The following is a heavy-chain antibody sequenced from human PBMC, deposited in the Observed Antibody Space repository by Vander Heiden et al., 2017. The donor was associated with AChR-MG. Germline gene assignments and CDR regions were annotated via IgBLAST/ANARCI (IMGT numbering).Heavy chain of an antibody. CDR2: IDHGAST. CDR1: GGSISSGGYS. D-gene: IGHD1-7*01. CDR3: AREGERELGRYFDY. J-gene: IGHJ4*02. V-gene: IGHV4-30-2*01. Sequence: QLQLQESGSRLVKPSQTLSLTCAVSGGSISSGGYSGSWIRQPPGKGLEWIGYIDHGASTYYNPSLKSRVTISVDRSKNQFSLKLSSVTAADTAVYYCAREGERELGRYFDYWGQGTLVTVSS.